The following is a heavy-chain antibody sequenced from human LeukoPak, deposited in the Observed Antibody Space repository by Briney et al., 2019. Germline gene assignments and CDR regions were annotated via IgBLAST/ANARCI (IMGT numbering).Heavy chain of an antibody. CDR1: GFIFSNSA. D-gene: IGHD3-10*01. V-gene: IGHV3-64*01. J-gene: IGHJ4*02. CDR3: ARGGLVFGSGSYYLY. Sequence: GGSLRLSCAASGFIFSNSAMNWVRQAPGKGLEYVSAISSNGGSTYYANSVKGRFTISRDNSKNTLYLQMGSLRAEDMAVYYCARGGLVFGSGSYYLYWGQGTLVTVSS. CDR2: ISSNGGST.